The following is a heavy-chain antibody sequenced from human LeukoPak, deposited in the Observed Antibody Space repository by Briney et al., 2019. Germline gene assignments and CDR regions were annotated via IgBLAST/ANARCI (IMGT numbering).Heavy chain of an antibody. CDR1: GFTFSSYA. V-gene: IGHV3-30-3*01. J-gene: IGHJ4*02. D-gene: IGHD6-13*01. CDR3: ARARAVAGFDY. Sequence: PGRSLRLSCAASGFTFSSYAMHWVRQAPGKGLEWVAVISYDGSNKYYADSVKGRFTISGDNSKNTLYLQMNSLRAEDTAVYYCARARAVAGFDYWGQGTLVTVSS. CDR2: ISYDGSNK.